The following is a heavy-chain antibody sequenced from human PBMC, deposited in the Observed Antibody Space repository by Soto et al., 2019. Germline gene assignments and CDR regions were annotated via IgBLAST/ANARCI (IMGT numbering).Heavy chain of an antibody. CDR1: GFTFSSYG. J-gene: IGHJ6*02. Sequence: QVQLVESGGGVVQPGRSLRLSCAASGFTFSSYGMHWVRQAPGKGLEWVAVISYDGSNKYYADSVKGRFTISRDNSQETLYLQMNSLRAEDTAVYYCAKEVIDIDAAGMYYYYGMGVWGQGTTVTVSS. D-gene: IGHD6-13*01. V-gene: IGHV3-30*18. CDR2: ISYDGSNK. CDR3: AKEVIDIDAAGMYYYYGMGV.